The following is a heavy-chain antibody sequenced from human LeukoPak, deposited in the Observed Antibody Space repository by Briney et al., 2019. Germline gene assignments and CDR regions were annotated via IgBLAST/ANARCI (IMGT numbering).Heavy chain of an antibody. D-gene: IGHD7-27*01. V-gene: IGHV3-7*04. CDR2: INQGGSEK. CDR1: GFTFSDAW. CDR3: ARFSRSSNWGF. Sequence: PGGSLRLSCAASGFTFSDAWMYWVRQAPGKGLEWVANINQGGSEKYYVASVKGRFTISRDNAKNSLYLQMNSLRAEDTAVYYCARFSRSSNWGFWGQGTLVTVSS. J-gene: IGHJ4*02.